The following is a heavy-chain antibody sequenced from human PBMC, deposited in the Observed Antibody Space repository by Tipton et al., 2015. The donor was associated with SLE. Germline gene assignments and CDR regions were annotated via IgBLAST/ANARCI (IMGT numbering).Heavy chain of an antibody. D-gene: IGHD3-10*01. J-gene: IGHJ4*02. Sequence: SLRLSCAASGFTFSSYAMSWVRQAPGKGLEWVSAISGSGGSTYYADSVKGRFTISRDNSKNTLYLQMNSLRAEDTAVYYCAGGFYYGSGSSPSFDYWGQGTLVTVSS. CDR3: AGGFYYGSGSSPSFDY. CDR2: ISGSGGST. CDR1: GFTFSSYA. V-gene: IGHV3-23*01.